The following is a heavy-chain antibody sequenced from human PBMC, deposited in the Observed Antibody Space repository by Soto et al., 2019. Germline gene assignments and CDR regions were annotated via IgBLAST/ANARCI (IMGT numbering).Heavy chain of an antibody. CDR1: GFNFDDYA. Sequence: LRLSCAASGFNFDDYAMHWVRQAPGKGLEWVSGISWNSGTIGYADSVKGRFTISRDNAKNSLYLQMNSLRAEDRALYYCASGEVATFEHWGQGTLVTVSS. V-gene: IGHV3-9*01. J-gene: IGHJ4*02. CDR3: ASGEVATFEH. CDR2: ISWNSGTI. D-gene: IGHD5-12*01.